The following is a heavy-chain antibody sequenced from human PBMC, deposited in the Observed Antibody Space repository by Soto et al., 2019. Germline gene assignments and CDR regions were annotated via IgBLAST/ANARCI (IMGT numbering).Heavy chain of an antibody. CDR1: VVSISSYY. CDR2: IHYSGST. D-gene: IGHD4-17*01. V-gene: IGHV4-59*01. CDR3: ARVGWTTVGYYFDY. J-gene: IGHJ4*02. Sequence: NPPETLSLTCTVSVVSISSYYWSWIRQPPGKGLEWIGYIHYSGSTKYNPSLKSRVSISVDTSKSRFSLKLSSVTAADTAVYYCARVGWTTVGYYFDYWGQGALVTVSS.